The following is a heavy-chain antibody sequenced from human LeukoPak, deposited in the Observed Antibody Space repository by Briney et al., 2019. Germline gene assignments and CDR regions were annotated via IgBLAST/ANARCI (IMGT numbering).Heavy chain of an antibody. Sequence: GGSLRLSCAASGFTFSDYYMSWIRQAPGRGLEWVSYISSSGSTIYYADSVKGRFTISRDNAKNSLYLQMNSLRAEDTAVYYCARSTYYYDSSGYNYWGQGTLVTVSS. V-gene: IGHV3-11*01. CDR2: ISSSGSTI. J-gene: IGHJ4*02. CDR3: ARSTYYYDSSGYNY. CDR1: GFTFSDYY. D-gene: IGHD3-22*01.